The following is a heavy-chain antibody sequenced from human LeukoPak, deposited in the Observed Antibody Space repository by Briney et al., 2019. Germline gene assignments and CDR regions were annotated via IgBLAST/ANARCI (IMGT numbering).Heavy chain of an antibody. J-gene: IGHJ4*02. D-gene: IGHD2-21*02. Sequence: SETLSLTCTVSGGSISRYYWSWIRQPPGKGLEWIGYIYYSGSNNYNPGLKSRVTISVDTSKIQFSLKMSSVTAADTAVYYCARDRYGDHFDYWGQGRPVIVAS. CDR1: GGSISRYY. CDR3: ARDRYGDHFDY. V-gene: IGHV4-59*01. CDR2: IYYSGSN.